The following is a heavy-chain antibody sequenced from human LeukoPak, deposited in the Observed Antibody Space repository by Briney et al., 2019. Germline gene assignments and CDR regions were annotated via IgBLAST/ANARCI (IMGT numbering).Heavy chain of an antibody. CDR1: GGSISSYY. CDR3: ARVLSSGYTPNWFDP. CDR2: IYYSGST. V-gene: IGHV4-59*01. D-gene: IGHD6-19*01. J-gene: IGHJ5*02. Sequence: SETPSLTCSVSGGSISSYYWSWIRQPPGKGLEWIGYIYYSGSTNYNPSLKSRVTISVDTSKNQFSLKLSSVTAADTAVYSCARVLSSGYTPNWFDPWGQGTLVTVSS.